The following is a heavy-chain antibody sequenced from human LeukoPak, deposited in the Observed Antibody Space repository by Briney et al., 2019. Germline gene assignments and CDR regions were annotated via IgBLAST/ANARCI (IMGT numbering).Heavy chain of an antibody. V-gene: IGHV1-2*06. J-gene: IGHJ4*02. D-gene: IGHD3-9*01. Sequence: ASVKVSCKASGYTFTGYYMHWVRQAPGQGLEWMGRINPNSGGTNYAQKFQGRVTMTRDTSISTAYMELSRLRSDDTAVYYCALLYYDILTGYMSDYWGQGTLVTVSS. CDR2: INPNSGGT. CDR3: ALLYYDILTGYMSDY. CDR1: GYTFTGYY.